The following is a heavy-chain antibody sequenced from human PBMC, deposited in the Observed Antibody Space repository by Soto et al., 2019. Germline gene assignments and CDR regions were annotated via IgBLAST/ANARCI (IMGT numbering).Heavy chain of an antibody. CDR3: ARVNRDVVPAANGGAIDY. Sequence: SSETLSLTCTVSGGSISSSSYYWGWIRQPPGKGLEWIGSIYYSGSTYYNPSLKSRVTISVDTSKNQFSLKLSSVTAADTAVYYCARVNRDVVPAANGGAIDYWGQGTLVTVSS. CDR2: IYYSGST. CDR1: GGSISSSSYY. J-gene: IGHJ4*02. V-gene: IGHV4-39*01. D-gene: IGHD2-2*01.